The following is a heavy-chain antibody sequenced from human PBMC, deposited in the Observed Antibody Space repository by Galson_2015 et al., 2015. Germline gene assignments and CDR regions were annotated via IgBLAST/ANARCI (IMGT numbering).Heavy chain of an antibody. D-gene: IGHD5-24*01. Sequence: KASGYTFTSYAMNWVRQAPGQGLEWMGWINTNTGNPTYAQGFTGRFVFSLDTSVSTAYLQISSLKAEDTAVYYCARLGSPKMATITGFAYWGQGTLVTVSS. CDR3: ARLGSPKMATITGFAY. V-gene: IGHV7-4-1*02. CDR2: INTNTGNP. J-gene: IGHJ4*02. CDR1: GYTFTSYA.